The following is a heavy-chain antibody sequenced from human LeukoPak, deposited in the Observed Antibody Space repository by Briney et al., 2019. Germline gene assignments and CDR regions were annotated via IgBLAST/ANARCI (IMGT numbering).Heavy chain of an antibody. D-gene: IGHD5-12*01. CDR1: GFTVTGNY. CDR2: ISSGGNT. J-gene: IGHJ4*02. Sequence: QPGGSLRLSCAASGFTVTGNYMTWVRQAPGKGLEWVSVISSGGNTYYADSVKGRFTISRDNSKNTVYLQMNGLRAEDTAVYYCAREVRGYYFDYWGQGTLVTASS. CDR3: AREVRGYYFDY. V-gene: IGHV3-53*01.